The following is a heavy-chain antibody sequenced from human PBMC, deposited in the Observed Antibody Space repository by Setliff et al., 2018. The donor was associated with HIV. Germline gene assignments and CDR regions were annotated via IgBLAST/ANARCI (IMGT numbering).Heavy chain of an antibody. D-gene: IGHD6-19*01. V-gene: IGHV4-61*01. CDR1: GGSINRGTYY. Sequence: SETLSLTCSVSGGSINRGTYYWNWIRQSPGKGLEWIGYIGYNGDTSYNPSLNSRVTLSVDRSKNQFSLKLSSVSAADTAVYYCARVEYSSGWYQNWGWFDPWGQGTLVTVSS. J-gene: IGHJ5*02. CDR3: ARVEYSSGWYQNWGWFDP. CDR2: IGYNGDT.